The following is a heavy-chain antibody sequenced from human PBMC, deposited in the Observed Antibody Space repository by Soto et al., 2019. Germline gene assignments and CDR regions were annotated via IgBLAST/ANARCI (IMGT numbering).Heavy chain of an antibody. CDR1: GYTLTELS. Sequence: ASVKVSCKVSGYTLTELSMHWVRQAPGQGLEWMGWINPNSGGTNYAQKFQGWVTMTRDTSISTAYMELSRLRSDDTAVYYCARANYFESSGPFDYWGPGTLVTVSS. D-gene: IGHD3-22*01. J-gene: IGHJ4*02. CDR2: INPNSGGT. V-gene: IGHV1-2*04. CDR3: ARANYFESSGPFDY.